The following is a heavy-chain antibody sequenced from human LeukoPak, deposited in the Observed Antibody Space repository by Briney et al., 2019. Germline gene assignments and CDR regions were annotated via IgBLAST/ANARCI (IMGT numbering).Heavy chain of an antibody. CDR2: ISHTGSPI. J-gene: IGHJ4*02. CDR1: GFTFSTYS. D-gene: IGHD2-8*02. Sequence: GVSLRLSCAASGFTFSTYSMSWVRQAPGKGLEWISYISHTGSPIYYADSVKGRFTISRDNAKNSVSLQMNSLRDEDTAVYYCARDRGYCTGGACYRWFDNWAQGTLVAVSS. V-gene: IGHV3-48*02. CDR3: ARDRGYCTGGACYRWFDN.